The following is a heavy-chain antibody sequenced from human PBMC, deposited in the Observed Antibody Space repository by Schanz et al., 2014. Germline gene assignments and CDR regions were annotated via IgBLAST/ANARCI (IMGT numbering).Heavy chain of an antibody. CDR1: GFDFNSYS. V-gene: IGHV3-48*04. Sequence: EVRLVESGGGLVQPGGSLRLSCEASGFDFNSYSMNWVRQVPGKGLEWLSYIATSSSTRHYADSVKGRVTISRDNAKNSRYLQMNSLRAEDTAVYYCARDFDDRRGYGSGYCLGDCMDVWGQGTTVTVSS. CDR3: ARDFDDRRGYGSGYCLGDCMDV. D-gene: IGHD3-10*01. J-gene: IGHJ6*02. CDR2: IATSSSTR.